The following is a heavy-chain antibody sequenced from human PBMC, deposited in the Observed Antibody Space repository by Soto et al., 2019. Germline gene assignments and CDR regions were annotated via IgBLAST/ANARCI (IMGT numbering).Heavy chain of an antibody. J-gene: IGHJ4*02. Sequence: WGSRRLSCAASGFIFSNYAMTWVRQAPGKGLEWVSAISGSVGITYYTDSVKGRFSISRDNSKNTLYLQMNSLRAEDTAVYYCAKRSESFHYWAQGTMVTASS. CDR3: AKRSESFHY. V-gene: IGHV3-23*01. D-gene: IGHD3-3*01. CDR2: ISGSVGIT. CDR1: GFIFSNYA.